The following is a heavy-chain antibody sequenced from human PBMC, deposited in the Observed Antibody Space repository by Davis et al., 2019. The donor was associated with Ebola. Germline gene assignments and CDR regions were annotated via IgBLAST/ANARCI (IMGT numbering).Heavy chain of an antibody. CDR3: ARDSRGRYCSGTSCHTGWGYSYYYMDA. Sequence: PGGSLRLSCAASGFTFSSYNMNWVRQAPGKGLEWVSSISGSNNYMYYADSVRGRFTISRDNAKNSLYLRMNSLRAEDTAVYYCARDSRGRYCSGTSCHTGWGYSYYYMDAWGKGTMVTVSS. D-gene: IGHD2-2*02. V-gene: IGHV3-21*01. J-gene: IGHJ6*03. CDR2: ISGSNNYM. CDR1: GFTFSSYN.